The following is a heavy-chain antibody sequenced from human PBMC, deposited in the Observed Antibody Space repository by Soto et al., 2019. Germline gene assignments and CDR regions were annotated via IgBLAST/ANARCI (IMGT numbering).Heavy chain of an antibody. Sequence: EVQVAESGGGLVQPGGSLRLSCAASGFTFNNYWMHWVRQAPGKGLVWVSRINGDGSRTNYADSVKGRFTIARDNAKNALVLQMSSMRVEDTAVYYCARADYISWYCGLDVWGQGTTVTVS. D-gene: IGHD4-4*01. V-gene: IGHV3-74*01. CDR1: GFTFNNYW. CDR3: ARADYISWYCGLDV. CDR2: INGDGSRT. J-gene: IGHJ6*02.